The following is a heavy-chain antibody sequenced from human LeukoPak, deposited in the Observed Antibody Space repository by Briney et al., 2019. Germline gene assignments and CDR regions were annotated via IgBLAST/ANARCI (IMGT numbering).Heavy chain of an antibody. CDR3: ARTRSSSSSWYGQFDY. V-gene: IGHV1-3*03. J-gene: IGHJ4*02. D-gene: IGHD6-13*01. CDR1: GYTFSSYA. CDR2: IKVGNGKT. Sequence: ASVKVSCKASGYTFSSYAIHWVRQAPGQRLEWMGSIKVGNGKTKYSQEFQGRVTITADKSTSTAYMELSSLRSEDTAVYYCARTRSSSSSWYGQFDYWGQGTLVTVSS.